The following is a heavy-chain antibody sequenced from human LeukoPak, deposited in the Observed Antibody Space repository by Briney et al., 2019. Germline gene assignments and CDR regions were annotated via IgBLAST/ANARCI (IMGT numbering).Heavy chain of an antibody. V-gene: IGHV4-4*08. J-gene: IGHJ6*02. D-gene: IGHD2-21*02. Sequence: PETLSLTCTVSGGSISNYYWSWIRQPPGKGLEWIGYIYTMGSTKYNPSLRSRVTISLDTSRNQFSLRLSSVTAADTAVYYCARLKGDRSGSYYYGMDVWGQGTTVTVSS. CDR2: IYTMGST. CDR3: ARLKGDRSGSYYYGMDV. CDR1: GGSISNYY.